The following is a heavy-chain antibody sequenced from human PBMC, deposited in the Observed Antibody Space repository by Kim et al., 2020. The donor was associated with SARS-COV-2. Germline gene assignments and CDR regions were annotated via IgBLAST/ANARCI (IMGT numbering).Heavy chain of an antibody. CDR2: IKEDASDE. V-gene: IGHV3-7*01. D-gene: IGHD1-26*01. J-gene: IGHJ4*02. CDR3: PKGWGFDN. Sequence: GGSLRLSCEASGFTFSTHYMSWVRQAPGKGLEWVANIKEDASDESYADTVKGRFTISRDNARNSLYLQMNNLRVEDTAVYYCPKGWGFDNWGQGTLVTV. CDR1: GFTFSTHY.